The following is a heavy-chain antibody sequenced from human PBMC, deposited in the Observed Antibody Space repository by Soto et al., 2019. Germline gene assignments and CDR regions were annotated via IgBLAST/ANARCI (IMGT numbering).Heavy chain of an antibody. Sequence: QVQLVQSGAEVKKPGSSVKVSCKASGGTFSSYTISWVRQAPGQGLEWMGRIIPILGIANYAQKFQGRVTITADKSTSTAYMELSSLSSEDTAVYYCARDGDSEQWLVRGWCDPWGKGTLVTVSS. V-gene: IGHV1-69*08. J-gene: IGHJ5*02. CDR1: GGTFSSYT. D-gene: IGHD6-19*01. CDR3: ARDGDSEQWLVRGWCDP. CDR2: IIPILGIA.